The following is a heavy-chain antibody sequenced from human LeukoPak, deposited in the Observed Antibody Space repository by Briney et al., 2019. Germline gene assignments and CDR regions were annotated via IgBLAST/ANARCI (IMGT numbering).Heavy chain of an antibody. V-gene: IGHV4-59*08. CDR3: ARLNHYYGSGSRAFDI. Sequence: PSETLSLTCTVSGGSISTYYWTWIRQPPGKGLEWIGYIYYSGATNYNPSLKSRVTISVDTSKNQFSLKLSSVTAADTAVYYYARLNHYYGSGSRAFDIWGQGTMVTVSS. J-gene: IGHJ3*02. CDR2: IYYSGAT. CDR1: GGSISTYY. D-gene: IGHD3-10*01.